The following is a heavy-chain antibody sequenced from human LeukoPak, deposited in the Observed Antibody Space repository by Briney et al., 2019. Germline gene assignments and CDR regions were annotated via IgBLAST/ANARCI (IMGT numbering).Heavy chain of an antibody. CDR1: GYTFTSYG. CDR2: ISAYTGNT. D-gene: IGHD3-9*01. Sequence: RASVKVSCKASGYTFTSYGISWVRQAPGQGLEWMGWISAYTGNTNYAHKFQGRVTMTTDTSTRTVYMELRSLRSDDTAVYYCARYLTRGYDILTGFDYFDYWGQGTLVTVSS. V-gene: IGHV1-18*01. J-gene: IGHJ4*02. CDR3: ARYLTRGYDILTGFDYFDY.